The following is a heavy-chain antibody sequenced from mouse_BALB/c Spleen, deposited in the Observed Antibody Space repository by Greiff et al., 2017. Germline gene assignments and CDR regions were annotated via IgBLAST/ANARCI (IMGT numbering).Heavy chain of an antibody. V-gene: IGHV5-6*01. CDR3: ARQRVYYGNPYAMDY. Sequence: VQLKESGGDLVKPGGSLKLSCAASGFTFSSYGMSWVRQTPDKRLEWVATISSGGSYTYYPDSVKGRFTISRDNAKNTLYLQMSSLKSEDTAMYYGARQRVYYGNPYAMDYWGQGTSVTVSS. CDR2: ISSGGSYT. J-gene: IGHJ4*01. D-gene: IGHD2-1*01. CDR1: GFTFSSYG.